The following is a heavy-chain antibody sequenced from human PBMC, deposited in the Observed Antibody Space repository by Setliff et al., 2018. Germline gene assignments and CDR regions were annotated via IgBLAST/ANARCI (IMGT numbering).Heavy chain of an antibody. J-gene: IGHJ2*01. Sequence: GASVKVSCKASGYTFTSYGISWVRQAPGQGLEWMGWISAYNGNTNYAQKLQGRVTMTTDTSTSTAYMELRSLRSDDTAVYYCARVVGSGGNGGHWYFDLWGRGTRVTVSS. CDR1: GYTFTSYG. D-gene: IGHD2-15*01. V-gene: IGHV1-18*01. CDR3: ARVVGSGGNGGHWYFDL. CDR2: ISAYNGNT.